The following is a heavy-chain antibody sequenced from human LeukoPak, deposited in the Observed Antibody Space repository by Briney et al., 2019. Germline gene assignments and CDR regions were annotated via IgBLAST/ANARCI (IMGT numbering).Heavy chain of an antibody. CDR2: IYTSGSGST. CDR1: GGSIGSYY. Sequence: PSETLSLTCTVSGGSIGSYYYSWIRQPAGNGLELIGRIYTSGSGSTIYNPSLKSRVTMSVDTSKNQFSLKLNSVTAADTAIYYCARDRGLYGEVLFDPWGQGTLVTVSS. J-gene: IGHJ5*02. D-gene: IGHD3-10*01. CDR3: ARDRGLYGEVLFDP. V-gene: IGHV4-4*07.